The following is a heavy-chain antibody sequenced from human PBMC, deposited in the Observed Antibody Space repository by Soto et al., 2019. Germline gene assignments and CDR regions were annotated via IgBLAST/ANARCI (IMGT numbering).Heavy chain of an antibody. CDR2: ISSSGSTI. V-gene: IGHV3-48*03. CDR1: GFTFRRYE. J-gene: IGHJ6*02. Sequence: SLRLSCAASGFTFRRYEMNWVRQAPGKGLEWVSYISSSGSTIYYADSVKGRFTISRDNAKNSLYLRMNSMRAEDTAVYYCARDGGVVVPAAIPDYYYYYGMDVRGQGTTVTVSS. D-gene: IGHD2-2*01. CDR3: ARDGGVVVPAAIPDYYYYYGMDV.